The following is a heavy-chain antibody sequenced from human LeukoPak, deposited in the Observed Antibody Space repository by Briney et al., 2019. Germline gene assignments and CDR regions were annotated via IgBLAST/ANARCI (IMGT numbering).Heavy chain of an antibody. CDR1: GFIFSSYW. D-gene: IGHD2-2*01. CDR2: IKQTGSEN. Sequence: GGSLRLSCAASGFIFSSYWMTWVRQAPGKGLEWVANIKQTGSENSYVDSVKGRFTISRDNAKNSLYLQINSLRAEDTAVYYCARSVVVPAAMGSYYGMDVWGQGTTVTVSS. CDR3: ARSVVVPAAMGSYYGMDV. V-gene: IGHV3-7*03. J-gene: IGHJ6*02.